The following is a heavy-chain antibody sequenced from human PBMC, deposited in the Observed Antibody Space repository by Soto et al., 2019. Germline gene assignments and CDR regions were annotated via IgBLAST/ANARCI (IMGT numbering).Heavy chain of an antibody. D-gene: IGHD3-22*01. CDR1: GGSISSGGYY. Sequence: QVQLQESGPGLVKPSQTLSLTCTVSGGSISSGGYYWSWIRQHPGKGLEWIGYIYYSGSTYYNPSLKRRVTISVDTSKNQFSLKLSSVTAADTAVYYCARQGANYYDSSGYYYSYDYWGQGTLVTVSS. V-gene: IGHV4-31*03. CDR2: IYYSGST. CDR3: ARQGANYYDSSGYYYSYDY. J-gene: IGHJ4*02.